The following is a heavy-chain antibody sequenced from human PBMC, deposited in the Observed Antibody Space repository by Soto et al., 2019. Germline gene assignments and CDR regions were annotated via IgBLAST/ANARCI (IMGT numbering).Heavy chain of an antibody. V-gene: IGHV6-1*01. CDR3: ARDPGHQSYYDFWSGYQTDRYYYGMDV. Sequence: SQTLSLTCAISGDSVSSNSAAWNWIRQSPSRGLEWLGRTYYRSKWYNDYAVSVKSRITINPDTSKNQFSLQLNSVTPEDTAVYYCARDPGHQSYYDFWSGYQTDRYYYGMDVWGKGTTVTVSS. J-gene: IGHJ6*04. CDR1: GDSVSSNSAA. CDR2: TYYRSKWYN. D-gene: IGHD3-3*01.